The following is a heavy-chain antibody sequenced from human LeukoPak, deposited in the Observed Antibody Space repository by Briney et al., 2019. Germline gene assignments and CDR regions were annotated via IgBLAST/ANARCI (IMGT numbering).Heavy chain of an antibody. Sequence: SETLSLTCTISGGAIRGSYWSWIRQPAGKGLEWIGRIYSSGNTNYNPYLKSRVTMSLDTSKNQFSLKLTSATAADTAVYYCVRNGGRGGHYYFDNWGQGTLVTVSS. D-gene: IGHD3-16*01. CDR2: IYSSGNT. V-gene: IGHV4-4*07. J-gene: IGHJ4*02. CDR1: GGAIRGSY. CDR3: VRNGGRGGHYYFDN.